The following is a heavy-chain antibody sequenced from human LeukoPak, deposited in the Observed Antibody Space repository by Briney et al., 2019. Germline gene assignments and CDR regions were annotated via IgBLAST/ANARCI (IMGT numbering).Heavy chain of an antibody. D-gene: IGHD3-10*01. CDR2: IYYSGST. V-gene: IGHV4-39*01. CDR3: ARLPRGFPRPIGY. Sequence: SETLSLTCTVSGGSISSSSYYWGWIRQPPGKGLEWIGSIYYSGSTYYNPSLKSRVTISVDTSKNQFSLKLSSVTAADTAVYYCARLPRGFPRPIGYWGQGTLVTVSS. J-gene: IGHJ4*02. CDR1: GGSISSSSYY.